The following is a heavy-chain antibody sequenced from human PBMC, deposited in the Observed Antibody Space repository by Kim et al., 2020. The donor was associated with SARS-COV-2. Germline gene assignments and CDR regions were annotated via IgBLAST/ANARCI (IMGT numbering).Heavy chain of an antibody. D-gene: IGHD4-17*01. CDR1: GFTFSTSP. V-gene: IGHV3-23*01. CDR2: ISWDGTRT. J-gene: IGHJ4*02. Sequence: GWSLRLSCVASGFTFSTSPMGWVRQAPGEGLEWVSRISWDGTRTYYADSVKGRVTMSSDKSKNTVYLHMNSLRVEDTAVYYCAKGVTNSGFDYWGQGAQVTVSS. CDR3: AKGVTNSGFDY.